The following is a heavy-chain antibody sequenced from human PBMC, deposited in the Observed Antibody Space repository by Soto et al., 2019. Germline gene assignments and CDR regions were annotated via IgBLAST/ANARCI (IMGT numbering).Heavy chain of an antibody. CDR2: FIPVYRTL. Sequence: SVKVSCKASGGSFGKSAINWVRQTPGQGLEWLGGFIPVYRTLNYAQKFQGRVTITADESTGTAYMTLSSLASDDTAVYYCATGVIWIGYFTVDSWGQGTRVTVSS. CDR3: ATGVIWIGYFTVDS. D-gene: IGHD3-3*01. J-gene: IGHJ4*02. V-gene: IGHV1-69*13. CDR1: GGSFGKSA.